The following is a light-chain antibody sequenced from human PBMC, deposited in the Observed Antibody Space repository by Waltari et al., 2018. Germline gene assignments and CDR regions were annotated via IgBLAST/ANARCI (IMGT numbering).Light chain of an antibody. J-gene: IGKJ2*01. V-gene: IGKV2-30*01. CDR1: QGLVFGDGNTY. CDR2: TVS. CDR3: MQGTHWPHT. Sequence: DVVMTQSPLPLSVTLGQPASIPCKSSQGLVFGDGNTYLNWFQQKPGQSPRRLIYTVSNRDFGVPDRFSGSGSGTDFTLRISRVEADDVGFYYCMQGTHWPHTFGQGTRLEI.